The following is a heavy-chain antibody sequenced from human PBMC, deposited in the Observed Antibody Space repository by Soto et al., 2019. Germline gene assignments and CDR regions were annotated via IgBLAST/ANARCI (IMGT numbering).Heavy chain of an antibody. V-gene: IGHV6-1*01. CDR1: GDSVSSNSAV. J-gene: IGHJ4*02. Sequence: SQTLSLTFAISGDSVSSNSAVWNWIRQSPSRGLEWLGRTYYRSQWHYEYAVFVQSRISIDPDTSKNQFSLQLNSVTPEDTAVYYCVRLVGNSWLDHWGQGTLVTVSS. CDR2: TYYRSQWHY. CDR3: VRLVGNSWLDH. D-gene: IGHD3-9*01.